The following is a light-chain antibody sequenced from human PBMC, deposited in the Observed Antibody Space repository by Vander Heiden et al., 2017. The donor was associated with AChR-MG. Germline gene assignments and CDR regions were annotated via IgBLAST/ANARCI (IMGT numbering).Light chain of an antibody. CDR3: AAWDDSLNGGV. CDR1: SSNIGSNT. J-gene: IGLJ3*02. V-gene: IGLV1-44*01. CDR2: SNN. Sequence: QSVLTQPPSASGTPGQRVTISCSGSSSNIGSNTVNWYQQLPGTAPKLLIYSNNQRPSGVPDRFSGSKSGTSASLAISGLQSEDEADDYCAAWDDSLNGGVFGGGTKLTGL.